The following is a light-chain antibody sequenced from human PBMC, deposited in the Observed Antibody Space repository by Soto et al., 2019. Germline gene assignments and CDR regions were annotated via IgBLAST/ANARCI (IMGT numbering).Light chain of an antibody. V-gene: IGKV3-11*01. J-gene: IGKJ1*01. CDR1: QSVSSY. CDR3: QQRSNPWT. CDR2: DAS. Sequence: EIVLTQSPATLSLSPGERATLSCRASQSVSSYLAWYQQKPGQAPRLLIYDASNRATGIPARFSGSGSGTDFTITISSLEPEDFAVYYCQQRSNPWTCGQGTKVEIK.